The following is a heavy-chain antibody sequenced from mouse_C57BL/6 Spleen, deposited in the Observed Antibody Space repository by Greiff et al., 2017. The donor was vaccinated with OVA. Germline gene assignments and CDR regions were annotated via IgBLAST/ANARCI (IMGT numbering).Heavy chain of an antibody. D-gene: IGHD1-1*01. CDR1: GYTFTSYW. CDR2: IYPGSGST. V-gene: IGHV1-55*01. J-gene: IGHJ2*01. CDR3: ARAHYYYGSSNYFDY. Sequence: QVQLQQPGAELVKPGASVKMSCKASGYTFTSYWITWVKQRPGQGLEWIGDIYPGSGSTNYNEKFKSKATLTVDTSSSTAYMQLSSLTSEDSAVYYCARAHYYYGSSNYFDYWGQGTTLTVSS.